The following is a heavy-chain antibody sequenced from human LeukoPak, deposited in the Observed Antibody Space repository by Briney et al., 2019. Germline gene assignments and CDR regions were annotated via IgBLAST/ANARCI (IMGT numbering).Heavy chain of an antibody. CDR2: IWYDASNK. D-gene: IGHD1-1*01. CDR3: ARGNWNDSNAFDI. CDR1: GFTFSTYG. V-gene: IGHV3-33*01. J-gene: IGHJ3*02. Sequence: GGSLSLSCAASGFTFSTYGMHWVRQAPGKGLEWVSVIWYDASNKYYADSLKGRFTISRDNSKNTLYLQMISLRAEDTAVYYCARGNWNDSNAFDIWGQGTVVTVSS.